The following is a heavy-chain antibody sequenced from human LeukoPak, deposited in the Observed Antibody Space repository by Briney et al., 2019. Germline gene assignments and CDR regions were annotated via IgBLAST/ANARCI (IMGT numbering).Heavy chain of an antibody. J-gene: IGHJ3*02. CDR2: IKSKTDGGTT. V-gene: IGHV3-15*01. CDR1: GFTFSNAW. Sequence: GGSLRLSCAASGFTFSNAWMSWVRQAPGKGLEWVGRIKSKTDGGTTDYAAPVKGRFTISRDDSKNTLYLQMNSLKTEDTAVYYCTTSGLSVLRYFDWLTGAFDIWGQGTMVTVSS. D-gene: IGHD3-9*01. CDR3: TTSGLSVLRYFDWLTGAFDI.